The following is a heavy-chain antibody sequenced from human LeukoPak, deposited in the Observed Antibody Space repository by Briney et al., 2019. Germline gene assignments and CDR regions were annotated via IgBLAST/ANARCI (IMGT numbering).Heavy chain of an antibody. V-gene: IGHV1-3*01. CDR3: ARDFVGSLTGMDV. D-gene: IGHD3-10*01. Sequence: ASVTVSCKASGYTFTSYAMHWVRQAPGQRLEWMGWINAGNGNTKYSQKFQDRVTITRDTSASTAYMELSSLRSEDTAVYYCARDFVGSLTGMDVWGQGTTVTVSS. CDR2: INAGNGNT. J-gene: IGHJ6*02. CDR1: GYTFTSYA.